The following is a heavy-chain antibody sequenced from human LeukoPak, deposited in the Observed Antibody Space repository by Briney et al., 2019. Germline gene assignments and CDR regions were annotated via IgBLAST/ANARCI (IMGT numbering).Heavy chain of an antibody. CDR1: GFTFSSYA. Sequence: PGGSLRLSCAASGFTFSSYAMHWVRQAPGKGLEYVSAISSNGGSTYYANSVKGRFTISRDNFKNTLYLQMGSLRAEDMAVYYCAKDRTIAAAGMNYYYYYMDVWGKGTTVTISS. D-gene: IGHD6-13*01. J-gene: IGHJ6*03. CDR2: ISSNGGST. V-gene: IGHV3-64*01. CDR3: AKDRTIAAAGMNYYYYYMDV.